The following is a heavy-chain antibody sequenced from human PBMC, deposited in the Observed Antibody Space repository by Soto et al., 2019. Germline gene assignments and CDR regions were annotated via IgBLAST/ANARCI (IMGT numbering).Heavy chain of an antibody. Sequence: QVQLVESGGGVVQPGRSLRLSCAASGFTFSSYAMHWVRQAPGKGLEWVAVISYDGSNKYYADSVKGRFTISRDNSKNTLYLQMNSLRAEDTAVYYCARDNYEVTYSDYYYGMDVWGQGTTVTVSS. CDR2: ISYDGSNK. J-gene: IGHJ6*02. CDR1: GFTFSSYA. CDR3: ARDNYEVTYSDYYYGMDV. V-gene: IGHV3-30-3*01. D-gene: IGHD4-4*01.